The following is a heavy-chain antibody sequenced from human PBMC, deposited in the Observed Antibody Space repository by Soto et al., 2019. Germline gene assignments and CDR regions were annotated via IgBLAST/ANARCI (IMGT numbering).Heavy chain of an antibody. V-gene: IGHV5-51*01. D-gene: IGHD2-21*02. J-gene: IGHJ4*02. Sequence: GESLKISCKGSGYSFSSYWIAWVRQKPGEGLEWMGIIYPADSDTRYSPSFQGQVTISVDKSISTAYLQWSSLKASDTAIYYCARPLRWGVVTAPLTVAYWGQEPLVT. CDR1: GYSFSSYW. CDR2: IYPADSDT. CDR3: ARPLRWGVVTAPLTVAY.